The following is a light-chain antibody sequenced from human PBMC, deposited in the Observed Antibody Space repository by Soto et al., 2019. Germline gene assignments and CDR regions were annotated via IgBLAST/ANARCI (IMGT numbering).Light chain of an antibody. J-gene: IGLJ2*01. CDR3: SSYTSSSRVV. CDR1: TSDVGGYRY. V-gene: IGLV2-14*01. CDR2: EVS. Sequence: QSALTQPASVSGSPGQSITISCTGTTSDVGGYRYVSWYQQHPGKAPELMIYEVSNRPSGVSTRFSGSKSGNTASLTISGRQAEDEADYYCSSYTSSSRVVFGGGTKLTVL.